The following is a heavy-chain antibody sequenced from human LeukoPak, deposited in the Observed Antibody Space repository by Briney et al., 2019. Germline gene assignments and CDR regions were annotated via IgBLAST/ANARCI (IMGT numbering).Heavy chain of an antibody. J-gene: IGHJ3*02. D-gene: IGHD3-10*01. Sequence: SETLSLTCTVSGGSISSYYWSWIRQPPGKGLEWIGYIYYSGSTNYNPSLKSRVTISVDTSKDQFSLKLSSVTAADTAVYYCARLTTMVRGVILAFDIWGQGTMVTVSS. CDR1: GGSISSYY. CDR2: IYYSGST. V-gene: IGHV4-59*08. CDR3: ARLTTMVRGVILAFDI.